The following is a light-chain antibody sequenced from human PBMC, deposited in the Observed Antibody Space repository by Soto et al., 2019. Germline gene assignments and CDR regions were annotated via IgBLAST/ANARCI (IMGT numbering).Light chain of an antibody. J-gene: IGKJ5*01. V-gene: IGKV1-9*01. CDR3: QQLNTSPFT. CDR2: EAS. CDR1: HDISTY. Sequence: DIQMTQSPSPLSASFGDRVHITCRASHDISTYLAWYQQKKGKPPKIMIYEASTLQSGVPSRFSGSRSGTEFTLTISGLLPEDFSTYHCQQLNTSPFTFGQGTRLEIK.